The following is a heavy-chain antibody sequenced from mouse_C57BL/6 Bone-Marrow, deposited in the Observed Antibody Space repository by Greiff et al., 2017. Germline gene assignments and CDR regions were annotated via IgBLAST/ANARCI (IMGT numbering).Heavy chain of an antibody. CDR2: IYPGSGST. J-gene: IGHJ1*03. CDR3: AREGLWLRLLWYFDV. D-gene: IGHD2-2*01. Sequence: VQLQQPGAELVKPGASVKMSCKASGYTFTSYWLTWVKPRPGQGLEWIGDIYPGSGSTNYNEKFKSKATLTVDTSSSTAYMQLSSLTSEDSAVYYCAREGLWLRLLWYFDVWGTGTTVTVSS. CDR1: GYTFTSYW. V-gene: IGHV1-55*01.